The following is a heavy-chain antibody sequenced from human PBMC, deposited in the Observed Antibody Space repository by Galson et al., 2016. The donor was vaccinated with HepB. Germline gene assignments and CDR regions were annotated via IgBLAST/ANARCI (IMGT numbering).Heavy chain of an antibody. CDR3: ARTYGGRFNS. CDR1: GVSITSYC. CDR2: IYSSGGGSR. Sequence: TLSLTCSVSGVSITSYCWSWIRQSPAKGLEWIGYIYSSGGGSRNYNPSLKSRVTISVDLSKNQFSLKLSSVTAADTALYYCARTYGGRFNSWGQGTLVTVSA. V-gene: IGHV4-4*09. D-gene: IGHD4-23*01. J-gene: IGHJ4*02.